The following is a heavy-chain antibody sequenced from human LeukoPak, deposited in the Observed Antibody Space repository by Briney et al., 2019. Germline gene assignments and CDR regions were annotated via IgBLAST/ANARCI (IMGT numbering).Heavy chain of an antibody. CDR2: IYYSGST. CDR1: GGSVSSGSYY. V-gene: IGHV4-61*01. J-gene: IGHJ4*02. D-gene: IGHD6-19*01. Sequence: PSETLSLTCTVSGGSVSSGSYYWSWIRQPPGKGLEWIGYIYYSGSTNYNPSLKSRVTISVDTSKNQFSLKLSSVTAADTAVYYCARARSIAVAGPYFDYWGQGTLVTVPS. CDR3: ARARSIAVAGPYFDY.